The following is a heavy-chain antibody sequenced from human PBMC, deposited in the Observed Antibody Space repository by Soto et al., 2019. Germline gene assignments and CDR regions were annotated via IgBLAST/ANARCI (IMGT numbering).Heavy chain of an antibody. D-gene: IGHD3-22*01. Sequence: PSETLSLTCTVSGGSVSSGSYYWSWIRQPPGKGLEWIGYIYYSGSTNYNPSLKSRVTISVGTSKNQFSLKLSSVTAADTAVYYCARAGTYYYDSSGYMPRFDYWGQGTLVTVSS. V-gene: IGHV4-61*01. CDR3: ARAGTYYYDSSGYMPRFDY. CDR1: GGSVSSGSYY. J-gene: IGHJ4*02. CDR2: IYYSGST.